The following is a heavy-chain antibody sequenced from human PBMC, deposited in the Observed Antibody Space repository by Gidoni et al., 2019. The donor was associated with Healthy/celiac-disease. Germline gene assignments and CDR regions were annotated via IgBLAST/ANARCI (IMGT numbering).Heavy chain of an antibody. CDR3: ARVAAAGPDNWFDP. Sequence: QVQLQESGPGLVKPSATLSLTCTVSGGSISSYYWSWIRQPPGKGLEWIGYIYYSGSTNYNPSLKSRVTISVDTSKNQFSLKLSSVTAADTAVYYCARVAAAGPDNWFDPWGQGTLVTVSS. CDR2: IYYSGST. V-gene: IGHV4-59*01. CDR1: GGSISSYY. J-gene: IGHJ5*02. D-gene: IGHD6-13*01.